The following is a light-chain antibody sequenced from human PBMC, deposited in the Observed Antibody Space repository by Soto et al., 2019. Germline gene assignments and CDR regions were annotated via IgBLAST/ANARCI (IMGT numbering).Light chain of an antibody. CDR3: SSYTSSSTLGV. V-gene: IGLV2-14*01. CDR2: DVS. J-gene: IGLJ2*01. Sequence: QSALTQPASVSGSPGQSITISCTGTSSDVGGYNYVSWYQQHPGKAPKLMIYDVSNRPSGVSNRFSGSKSGNTASLTISGLPAEDEADYYCSSYTSSSTLGVVGGGTKLTVL. CDR1: SSDVGGYNY.